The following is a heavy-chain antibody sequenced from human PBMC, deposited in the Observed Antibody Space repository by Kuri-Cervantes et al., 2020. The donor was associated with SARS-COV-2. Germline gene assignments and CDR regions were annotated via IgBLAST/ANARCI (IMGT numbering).Heavy chain of an antibody. CDR1: GYTFTSYG. V-gene: IGHV1-18*01. CDR2: ISAYNGNT. CDR3: ARTVAGILTFDP. Sequence: ASVKVSCKASGYTFTSYGISWVRQAPGQGLEWMGWISAYNGNTNYAQKFQGRVTITADKSTSTAYMELSSLRSEDTAVYYCARTVAGILTFDPWGQGTLVTVSS. D-gene: IGHD6-19*01. J-gene: IGHJ5*02.